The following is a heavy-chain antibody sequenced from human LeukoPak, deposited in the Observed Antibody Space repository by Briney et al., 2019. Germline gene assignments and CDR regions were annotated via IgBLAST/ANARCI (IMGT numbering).Heavy chain of an antibody. Sequence: GASVKVSCKASGGTFSSYAISWVRQAPGQGLEWMGGIIPIFGTANYAQKFQGRVTITADKSTSTAYMELSSLRSEDTAVYYCATLSRRMVRGAFWGQGTLVTVSS. J-gene: IGHJ4*02. CDR2: IIPIFGTA. CDR1: GGTFSSYA. CDR3: ATLSRRMVRGAF. D-gene: IGHD3-10*01. V-gene: IGHV1-69*06.